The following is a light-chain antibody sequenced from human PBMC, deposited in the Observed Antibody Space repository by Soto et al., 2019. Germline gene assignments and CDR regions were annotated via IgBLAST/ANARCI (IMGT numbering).Light chain of an antibody. Sequence: DIQMTQSPSSVSASVGDRVTITCRASQGISSWLAWYQQKPGQAPKLLIYDASSRATGIPDRFSGGGSGTDFILTISRLEPEDFAVYYCQQFSSSPLTFGGGTKVDI. CDR2: DAS. J-gene: IGKJ4*01. CDR1: QGISSW. CDR3: QQFSSSPLT. V-gene: IGKV1D-16*01.